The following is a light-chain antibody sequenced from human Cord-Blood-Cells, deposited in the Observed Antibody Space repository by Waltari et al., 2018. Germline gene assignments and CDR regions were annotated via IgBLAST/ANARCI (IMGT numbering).Light chain of an antibody. CDR1: QRISSW. CDR3: QQYNSYSWT. V-gene: IGKV1-5*01. J-gene: IGKJ1*01. CDR2: DAS. Sequence: DIQMTQSPSTLSASVGDRVTITCRASQRISSWLAWYQQNPGKAPKLLIYDASSLESGVPSRFSGSGSGTEFTLTISSLQPDDFATYYCQQYNSYSWTFGQGTKVEIK.